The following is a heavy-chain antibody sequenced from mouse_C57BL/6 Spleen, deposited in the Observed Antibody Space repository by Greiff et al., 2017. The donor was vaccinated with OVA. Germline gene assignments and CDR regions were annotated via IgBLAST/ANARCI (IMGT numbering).Heavy chain of an antibody. CDR3: ANGSYGSSYGWYFDV. CDR1: GYAFSSSW. V-gene: IGHV1-82*01. J-gene: IGHJ1*03. Sequence: QVQLQQSGPELVKPGASVKISCKASGYAFSSSWMNWVKQRPGKGLEWIGRIYPGDGDTNYNGKLKGKATLTADKSSSTAYMQLSSLTSEDSAVYFWANGSYGSSYGWYFDVWGTGTTVTVSS. D-gene: IGHD1-1*01. CDR2: IYPGDGDT.